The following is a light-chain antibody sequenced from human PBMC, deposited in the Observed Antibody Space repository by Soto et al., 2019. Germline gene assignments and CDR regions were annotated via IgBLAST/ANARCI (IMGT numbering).Light chain of an antibody. Sequence: ALTQPASVSGTLGQSITISCTGTSSDIGGYNYVSWYQQHPDKASKLIISEVSDRPSGVSHRFSGSKTGNTASLTISGLLAEDEADYYCSSYAVNRTYVFGSGTKVTVL. CDR1: SSDIGGYNY. CDR3: SSYAVNRTYV. CDR2: EVS. J-gene: IGLJ1*01. V-gene: IGLV2-14*01.